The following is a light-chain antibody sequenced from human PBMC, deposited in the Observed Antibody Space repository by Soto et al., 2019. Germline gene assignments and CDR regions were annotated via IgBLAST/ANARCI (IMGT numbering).Light chain of an antibody. CDR1: QNINRW. V-gene: IGKV1-5*03. CDR2: QAS. CDR3: QQYNSFSPGLT. J-gene: IGKJ4*01. Sequence: DIQMTQSPSTLSASVGDRGTITGRASQNINRWLAWYQQRPGKAPKLLIFQASSLDAGVPSRFSGSGSGTEFTLTISVLQPDDFASYYCQQYNSFSPGLTVGGGTRLELK.